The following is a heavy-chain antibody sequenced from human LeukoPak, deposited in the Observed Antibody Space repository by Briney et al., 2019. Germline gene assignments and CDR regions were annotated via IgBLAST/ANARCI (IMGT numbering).Heavy chain of an antibody. CDR2: ISPSGSYT. CDR1: GFTFTSYA. J-gene: IGHJ4*02. CDR3: AKSGPDSGWSKYYFDS. Sequence: GGSLRLSCAASGFTFTSYALTWVRQAPGEGLEWVSAISPSGSYTYYADSVTGRFTISRDNSKNTLYLQMNSLGAEETAVYYCAKSGPDSGWSKYYFDSWGQGTLVTVSA. D-gene: IGHD6-19*01. V-gene: IGHV3-23*01.